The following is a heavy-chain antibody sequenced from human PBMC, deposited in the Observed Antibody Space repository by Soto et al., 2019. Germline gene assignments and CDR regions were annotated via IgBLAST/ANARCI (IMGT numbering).Heavy chain of an antibody. Sequence: QVQLQQSGPGLVKPSQTLSLTCAISGDSVSSSRAAWGWIRQSPSRGLEWLGRTYYRSRWYNDFPDSVKSRITPKPDTYRNQLTLQFLSATPEDAAVYYCARVDSAGTKDAFDMWGHGTMVTVSS. CDR3: ARVDSAGTKDAFDM. V-gene: IGHV6-1*01. J-gene: IGHJ3*02. D-gene: IGHD3-10*01. CDR2: TYYRSRWYN. CDR1: GDSVSSSRAA.